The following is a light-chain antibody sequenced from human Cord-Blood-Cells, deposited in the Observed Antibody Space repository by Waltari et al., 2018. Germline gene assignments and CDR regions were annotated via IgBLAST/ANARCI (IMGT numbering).Light chain of an antibody. J-gene: IGLJ2*01. V-gene: IGLV2-14*01. Sequence: QSALTHPASASGSPGQSITISCTGTSSDVGGYNYVSWYQQHPGKAPKLMIYEVSNRPSGVSNRFSGSKSGNTASLTISGLQAEDEADYYCSSYTSSSTYVVFGGGTKLTVL. CDR3: SSYTSSSTYVV. CDR2: EVS. CDR1: SSDVGGYNY.